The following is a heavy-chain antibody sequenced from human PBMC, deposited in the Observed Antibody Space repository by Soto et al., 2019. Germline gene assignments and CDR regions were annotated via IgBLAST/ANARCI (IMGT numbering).Heavy chain of an antibody. CDR1: GGSISSSSYY. V-gene: IGHV4-39*01. D-gene: IGHD3-10*01. CDR2: IYYSGST. J-gene: IGHJ4*02. CDR3: ARRWVMVRGVITHYFDY. Sequence: SETLSLTCTVSGGSISSSSYYWGWIRQPPGKGLEWIGSIYYSGSTYYNPSLKSRVTISVDTSKNQFSLKLSSVTAADTAVYYGARRWVMVRGVITHYFDYWGQGTMVTVSS.